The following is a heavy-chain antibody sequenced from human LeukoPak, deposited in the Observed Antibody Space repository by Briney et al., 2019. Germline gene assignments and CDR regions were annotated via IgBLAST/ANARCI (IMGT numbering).Heavy chain of an antibody. D-gene: IGHD3-3*01. J-gene: IGHJ3*02. CDR1: GYSISSGYY. CDR2: IYHSGST. CDR3: ASFTILGRLYAFDI. Sequence: PSETLSLTCAVSGYSISSGYYWGWIRQPPGKGLEWIGSIYHSGSTYYNPSLKSRVAISVDTSKNQFSLKLSSVTAADTAVYHCASFTILGRLYAFDIWGQGTMVTVSS. V-gene: IGHV4-38-2*01.